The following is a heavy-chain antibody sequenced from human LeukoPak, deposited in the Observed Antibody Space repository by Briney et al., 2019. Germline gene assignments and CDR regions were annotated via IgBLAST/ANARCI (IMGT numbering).Heavy chain of an antibody. D-gene: IGHD3-16*02. Sequence: GGSLRLSCAASGFTFSSYWMHWVRHAPGKGLVWVSRINSDGSSTSYADSVEGRFTISRDNAKNTLYLQMSSLRAEDTAVYYCARDYVWGSYRPPGYWGQGTLVTVSS. J-gene: IGHJ4*02. CDR1: GFTFSSYW. CDR3: ARDYVWGSYRPPGY. CDR2: INSDGSST. V-gene: IGHV3-74*01.